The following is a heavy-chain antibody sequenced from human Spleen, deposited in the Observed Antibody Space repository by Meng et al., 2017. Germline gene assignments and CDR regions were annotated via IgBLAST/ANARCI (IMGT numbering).Heavy chain of an antibody. Sequence: QVQVVQSGAEVKKPGASVQVSCKASDYTFTGYGVSWVRQAPGQGLEWMAWLGAHDGDTSHAPKFQGRVTVSADRPTATAYMELRSLRSDDTAVYYCARGTPGRSYSDYWGQGTLVTVSS. CDR3: ARGTPGRSYSDY. D-gene: IGHD3-10*01. V-gene: IGHV1-18*01. CDR2: LGAHDGDT. J-gene: IGHJ4*02. CDR1: DYTFTGYG.